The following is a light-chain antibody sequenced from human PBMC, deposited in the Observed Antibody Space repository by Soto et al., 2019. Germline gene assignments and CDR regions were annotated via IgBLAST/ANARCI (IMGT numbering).Light chain of an antibody. Sequence: DIQMTQSPSSVSASVGDRVAFTCRESQRIAGWLAWYQHKPGKAPKLLIYRASSLQSGVPSMFSGSGSGTDFTLTISSLQTEEFATYYYQQAHSFPYTFGQWTKLEIK. CDR1: QRIAGW. J-gene: IGKJ2*01. CDR3: QQAHSFPYT. V-gene: IGKV1-12*01. CDR2: RAS.